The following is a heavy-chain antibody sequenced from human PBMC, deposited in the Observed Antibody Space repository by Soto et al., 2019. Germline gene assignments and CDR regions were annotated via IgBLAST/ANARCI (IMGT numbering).Heavy chain of an antibody. CDR2: IYYSGST. V-gene: IGHV4-59*01. J-gene: IGHJ6*02. Sequence: SETLSLTCTVSGGSISSYYWSWIRQPPGNGLEWIGYIYYSGSTNYNPSLKSRVTISVDTSKNRFSLRLSSLTAADTAVYYCARERIAVGSYGWDVWGQGTTVTVSS. CDR1: GGSISSYY. D-gene: IGHD6-19*01. CDR3: ARERIAVGSYGWDV.